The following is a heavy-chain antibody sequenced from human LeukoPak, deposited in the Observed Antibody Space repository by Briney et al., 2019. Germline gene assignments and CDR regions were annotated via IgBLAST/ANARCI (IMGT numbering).Heavy chain of an antibody. CDR1: GFTFSSYA. CDR3: ARAYSALGAFDI. V-gene: IGHV3-21*01. Sequence: GGSLRLSCAASGFTFSSYAMSWVRQAPGKGLEWVSSISSSSTTYIYYADSVKGRFTISRDNAKSSLYLQMNSLRAEDTAVYYCARAYSALGAFDIWGQGTVVTVSS. J-gene: IGHJ3*02. CDR2: ISSSSTTYI. D-gene: IGHD5-12*01.